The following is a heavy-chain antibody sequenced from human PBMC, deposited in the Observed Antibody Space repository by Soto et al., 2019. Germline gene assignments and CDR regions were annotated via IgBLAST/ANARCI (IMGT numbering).Heavy chain of an antibody. CDR1: GGPIISTHW. Sequence: SETLSLTCAVSGGPIISTHWWTWVRQSPGKGLEWIGEIYHNGTTNYNPSLKSRLTISVDTSKNHFSLSLTPVTFRDTATYFCARGPQYWGPGKLVTVSS. J-gene: IGHJ4*02. V-gene: IGHV4-4*02. CDR3: ARGPQY. CDR2: IYHNGTT.